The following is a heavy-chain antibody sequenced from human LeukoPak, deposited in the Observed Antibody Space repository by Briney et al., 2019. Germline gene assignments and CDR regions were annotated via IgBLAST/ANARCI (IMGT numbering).Heavy chain of an antibody. CDR2: IYYSGST. V-gene: IGHV4-59*01. D-gene: IGHD6-19*01. CDR3: ASKYSSGWYEAFDI. CDR1: GGSIGSYY. Sequence: PSETLSLTCTVSGGSIGSYYWSWIRQPPGKGLEWIGYIYYSGSTNYNPSLKSRVTISVDTSKNQFSLKLSSVTAADTAVYYCASKYSSGWYEAFDIWGQGTMVTVSS. J-gene: IGHJ3*02.